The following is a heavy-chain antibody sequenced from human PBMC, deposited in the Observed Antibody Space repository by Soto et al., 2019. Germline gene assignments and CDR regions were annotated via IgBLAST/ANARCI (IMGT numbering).Heavy chain of an antibody. CDR1: GGSVSSGSYY. CDR3: ARVPKYCSSTSCHFDY. CDR2: IYYSGST. V-gene: IGHV4-61*01. D-gene: IGHD2-2*01. J-gene: IGHJ4*02. Sequence: KTSETLSLTCTVSGGSVSSGSYYWSWIRQPPGKGLEWIGYIYYSGSTNYNPSLKSRVTISVDTSKNQFSLKLSSVTAADTAVYYCARVPKYCSSTSCHFDYWGQGTLVTVSS.